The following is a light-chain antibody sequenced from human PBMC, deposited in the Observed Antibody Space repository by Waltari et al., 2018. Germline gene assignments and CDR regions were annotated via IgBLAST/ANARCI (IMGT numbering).Light chain of an antibody. V-gene: IGLV2-11*01. CDR1: SSDVGGYNS. Sequence: QSALTQPRSVSGSPGQSVTISCTGTSSDVGGYNSVSWYQPDPGKAPKRLIFDVSERPSGVSDRFSGSKSGNTASLTISGLQAEDEADYHCCSFAAGNTVIFGGGTKLTVV. CDR3: CSFAAGNTVI. J-gene: IGLJ2*01. CDR2: DVS.